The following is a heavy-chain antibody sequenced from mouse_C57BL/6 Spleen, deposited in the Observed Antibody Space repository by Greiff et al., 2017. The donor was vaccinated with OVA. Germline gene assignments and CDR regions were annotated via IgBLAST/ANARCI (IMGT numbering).Heavy chain of an antibody. V-gene: IGHV1-62-2*01. CDR3: ARHGYGNPWFAY. CDR1: GYTFTEFT. D-gene: IGHD2-10*02. CDR2: FYPGRGSI. J-gene: IGHJ3*01. Sequence: QVQLQQSGAELVNPGASVRLSSKASGYTFTEFTFHWVKRRFGRGLGGIGWFYPGRGSIKYNEKFKDKATLTADKSSSTVYMELSRLTSEDSAVYFCARHGYGNPWFAYWGQGTLVTVSA.